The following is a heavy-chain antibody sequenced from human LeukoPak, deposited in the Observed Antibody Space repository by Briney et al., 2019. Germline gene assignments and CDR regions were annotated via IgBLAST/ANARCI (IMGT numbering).Heavy chain of an antibody. CDR3: ARDLRSYYYGSGSSMTPDY. J-gene: IGHJ4*02. CDR2: ISSSSSYI. V-gene: IGHV3-21*01. D-gene: IGHD3-10*01. Sequence: AGCLRLSCAASAFTFGSYSMNWVRQAPGEGLEWVASISSSSSYINYADVMKGRFTISRDNAKNSLYMQMNSLRAEDTAVYYCARDLRSYYYGSGSSMTPDYWGQGTLVTVSS. CDR1: AFTFGSYS.